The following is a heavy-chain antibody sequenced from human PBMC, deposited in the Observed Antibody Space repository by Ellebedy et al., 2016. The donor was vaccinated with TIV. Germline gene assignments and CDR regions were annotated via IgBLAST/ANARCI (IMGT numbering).Heavy chain of an antibody. D-gene: IGHD3-9*01. Sequence: PGGSLRLSCAASGFTFRNFAMHWVRQAPGKGLEWVAVISYDGSNKYYADSVKDRFTISRDNSKNTQYLLMNSLRAEDTAMYYCAREGRYYDILTGYPGWFDPWGQGTLVTVSS. J-gene: IGHJ5*02. CDR3: AREGRYYDILTGYPGWFDP. CDR2: ISYDGSNK. V-gene: IGHV3-30*04. CDR1: GFTFRNFA.